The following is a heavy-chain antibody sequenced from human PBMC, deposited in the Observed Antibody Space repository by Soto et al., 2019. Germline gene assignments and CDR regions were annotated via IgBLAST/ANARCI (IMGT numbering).Heavy chain of an antibody. J-gene: IGHJ3*02. CDR2: ISAYNGKT. D-gene: IGHD3-22*01. V-gene: IGHV1-18*01. Sequence: QVQLVQSGAEVKKPGASVKVSCKASGYTFTSYGISWVRQAPGQGLEWMGWISAYNGKTNYAQKLQGRVNMTTDTSTSTAYMELRSLRSADTAVYYCARDSLMIDVIDAFDIWGQGTMVTVSS. CDR1: GYTFTSYG. CDR3: ARDSLMIDVIDAFDI.